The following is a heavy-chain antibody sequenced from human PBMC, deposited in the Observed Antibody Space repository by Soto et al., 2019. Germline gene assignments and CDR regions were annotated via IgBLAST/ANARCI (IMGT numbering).Heavy chain of an antibody. D-gene: IGHD3-10*01. V-gene: IGHV1-69*19. CDR1: GGTFNTYA. CDR3: AREVQVHTPAFVY. J-gene: IGHJ4*02. Sequence: QVQLVQSGAEMKKPGSSVKVSCQSSGGTFNTYAMNWVRQAPGQGPEWMGDISPMFGAANYAPKFQGRVTITADDSTGTAYMQWSSFTSEDTSLYFCAREVQVHTPAFVYWGQGTLVTVSS. CDR2: ISPMFGAA.